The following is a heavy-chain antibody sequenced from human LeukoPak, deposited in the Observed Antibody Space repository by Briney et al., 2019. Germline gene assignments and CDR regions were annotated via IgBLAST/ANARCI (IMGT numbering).Heavy chain of an antibody. Sequence: GSLRLSCAASGFTFSSYAMSWVRQAPGKGLEWVSAISGSGGSTYYADSVKGRFTISRDNSKNTLYLQMNSLRAEDTAVYFWANPRFNWNDSFDSWGQGTLVTVSS. CDR3: ANPRFNWNDSFDS. CDR1: GFTFSSYA. V-gene: IGHV3-23*01. D-gene: IGHD1-1*01. CDR2: ISGSGGST. J-gene: IGHJ4*02.